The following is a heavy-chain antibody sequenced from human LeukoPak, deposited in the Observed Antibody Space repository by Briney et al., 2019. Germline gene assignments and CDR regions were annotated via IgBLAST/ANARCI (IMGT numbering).Heavy chain of an antibody. D-gene: IGHD6-13*01. Sequence: GSLRLSCAASGFTFSNAWMSWVRQAPGKGLEWVGRIKSKTDGGTTDYAAPVKGRFTISRDDSKNTLYLQMNSLKTEDTAVYYCSSSWYYIPNDYWGQGTLVTVSS. V-gene: IGHV3-15*01. CDR3: SSSWYYIPNDY. CDR1: GFTFSNAW. CDR2: IKSKTDGGTT. J-gene: IGHJ4*02.